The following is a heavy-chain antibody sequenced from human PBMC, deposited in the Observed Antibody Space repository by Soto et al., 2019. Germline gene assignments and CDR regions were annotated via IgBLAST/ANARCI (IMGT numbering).Heavy chain of an antibody. CDR1: GGSFSGYY. Sequence: QVQLQQWGAGLLKPSETLSLTCAVYGGSFSGYYWSWIRQPPGKGLEWIGEINHSGSTNYNPSLKSRVTISVDTSKNQFSLKLSSVTAADTAVYYCARATRSIGVVTAPHRPFDYWGQGTLVTVSS. CDR2: INHSGST. CDR3: ARATRSIGVVTAPHRPFDY. V-gene: IGHV4-34*01. D-gene: IGHD2-21*02. J-gene: IGHJ4*02.